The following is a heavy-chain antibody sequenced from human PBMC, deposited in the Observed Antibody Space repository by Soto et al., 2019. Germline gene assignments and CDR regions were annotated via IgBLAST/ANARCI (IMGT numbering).Heavy chain of an antibody. CDR1: GGSFSGYY. Sequence: SETLSLTCAVYGGSFSGYYWSWIRQPPGKGLEWIGEINHSGSTNYNPSLKSRVTISVDTSKNQFSLKLSSVTAADTAVYYCARGPLERTLLHTVTTSRYFDYWGQGTLVTVSS. V-gene: IGHV4-34*01. CDR3: ARGPLERTLLHTVTTSRYFDY. CDR2: INHSGST. J-gene: IGHJ4*02. D-gene: IGHD4-17*01.